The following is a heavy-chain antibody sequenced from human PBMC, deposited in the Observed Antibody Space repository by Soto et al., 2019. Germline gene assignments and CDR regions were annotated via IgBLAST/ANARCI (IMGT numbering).Heavy chain of an antibody. CDR2: INHSGST. V-gene: IGHV4-39*07. CDR3: ARTSRFDY. J-gene: IGHJ4*02. D-gene: IGHD6-6*01. Sequence: SETLSLTCTVSGGSISSSSYYWGWIRQPPGKGLEWIGEINHSGSTNYNPSLKSRVIISVDTSKSQFSLKLSSVTAADTAVYYCARTSRFDYWGQGTLVTVSS. CDR1: GGSISSSSYY.